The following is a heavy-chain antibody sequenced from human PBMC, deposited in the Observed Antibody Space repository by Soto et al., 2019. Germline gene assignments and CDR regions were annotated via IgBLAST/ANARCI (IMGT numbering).Heavy chain of an antibody. Sequence: VGSLRLSCVASGFPFTTVWMNWVRPAPGKGPEWLGRVKTKAEGATTDYAAPAKGRFTILRDDSINTVYLQMTSLRIEDTALYYCTSRIRTTNDNWGQGTLVTVSS. D-gene: IGHD1-1*01. V-gene: IGHV3-15*07. CDR2: VKTKAEGATT. J-gene: IGHJ4*02. CDR3: TSRIRTTNDN. CDR1: GFPFTTVW.